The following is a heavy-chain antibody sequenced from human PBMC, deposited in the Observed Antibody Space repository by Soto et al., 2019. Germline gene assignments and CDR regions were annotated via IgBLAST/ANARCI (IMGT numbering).Heavy chain of an antibody. Sequence: GASVKVSCKASGYSFTTHDITWLRQAPGKGLEWVGGISTDRGDTIYPQNLQGRVTMTTYSSTSTVYMELKSLRSDDTAVYYCARDDLNRGGKYFDYWGQGTLVTVSS. V-gene: IGHV1-18*01. J-gene: IGHJ4*02. D-gene: IGHD2-15*01. CDR1: GYSFTTHD. CDR2: ISTDRGDT. CDR3: ARDDLNRGGKYFDY.